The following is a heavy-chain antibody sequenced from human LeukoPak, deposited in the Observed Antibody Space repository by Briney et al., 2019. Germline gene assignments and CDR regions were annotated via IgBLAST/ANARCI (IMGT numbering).Heavy chain of an antibody. Sequence: SETLSLTCTVSGGSISSYYWSWIRQPPGKGLEWIGYIYYSGSTNYNPSLKSRVTISVDTSKNQFSLKLSSVTAADTAVYYCARTPRSFWSGPYYYYYYMDVWGKGTTVTVSS. D-gene: IGHD3-3*01. V-gene: IGHV4-59*01. CDR3: ARTPRSFWSGPYYYYYYMDV. CDR2: IYYSGST. CDR1: GGSISSYY. J-gene: IGHJ6*03.